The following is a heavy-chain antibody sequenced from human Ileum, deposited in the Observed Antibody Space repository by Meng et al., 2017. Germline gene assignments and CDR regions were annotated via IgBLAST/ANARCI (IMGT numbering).Heavy chain of an antibody. J-gene: IGHJ6*02. Sequence: SETLSLTCTVSGGSISSYYWSWIRQPAGKGLEWIGRIYTSGSTNYNPSLKSRVTMSVDTSKNQFSLKLSSVTAADTAVYYCARYSGSYSSSWYQNWVVYYYGMDVWGQGTTVTVSS. CDR1: GGSISSYY. V-gene: IGHV4-4*07. D-gene: IGHD6-13*01. CDR2: IYTSGST. CDR3: ARYSGSYSSSWYQNWVVYYYGMDV.